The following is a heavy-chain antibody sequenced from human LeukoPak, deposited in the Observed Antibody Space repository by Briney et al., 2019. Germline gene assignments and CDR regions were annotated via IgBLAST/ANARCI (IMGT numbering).Heavy chain of an antibody. J-gene: IGHJ4*02. V-gene: IGHV3-7*01. Sequence: SGGSLRLSCAASGFTFSGYWMSWVRQAPGKGLEWVANIRQDGSDKHYVDSVRGRFTISRDNADYSLYLHMNSLRAEDTAVYYCAKQRGQGYYFDYWGQGILVTVSS. CDR3: AKQRGQGYYFDY. CDR2: IRQDGSDK. D-gene: IGHD1/OR15-1a*01. CDR1: GFTFSGYW.